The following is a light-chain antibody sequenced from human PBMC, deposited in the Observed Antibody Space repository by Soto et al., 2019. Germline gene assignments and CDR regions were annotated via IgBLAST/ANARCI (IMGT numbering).Light chain of an antibody. J-gene: IGKJ4*01. CDR2: DAS. Sequence: EIVMTQSPATLSVSPVERATLSCRASQSVSSNLAWYQQKPGQAPRLLIYDASTRATGVPARFSGSGSGAEFTLTISSLQSEDFAVYYCQQFNNWPLTFGGGTKVDIK. V-gene: IGKV3-15*01. CDR1: QSVSSN. CDR3: QQFNNWPLT.